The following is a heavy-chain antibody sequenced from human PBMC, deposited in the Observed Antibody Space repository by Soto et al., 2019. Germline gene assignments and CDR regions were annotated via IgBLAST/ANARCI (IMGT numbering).Heavy chain of an antibody. CDR1: GFIFTSYG. D-gene: IGHD6-13*01. J-gene: IGHJ4*02. CDR2: VWSDGTQK. CDR3: ARDGNLGAAAIDY. Sequence: QVQLVESGGGVVQPGTSLTLSCAASGFIFTSYGMHWVRQAPGKGREWVSVVWSDGTQKYYADSVKGRFNIYRDDSKKTLYLQMNSLRAEYTAVYYCARDGNLGAAAIDYWGQGTLVTVSS. V-gene: IGHV3-33*01.